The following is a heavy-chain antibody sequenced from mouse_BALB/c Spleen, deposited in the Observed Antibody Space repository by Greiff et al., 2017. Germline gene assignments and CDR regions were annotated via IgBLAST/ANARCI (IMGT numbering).Heavy chain of an antibody. J-gene: IGHJ4*01. CDR2: IDPANGNT. D-gene: IGHD1-1*01. Sequence: EVKLQESGAELVKPGASVKLSCTASGFNIKDTYMHWVKQRPEQGLEWIGRIDPANGNTKYDPKFQGKATITADTSSNTAYLQLSSLTSEDTAVYYCARGYYYGSSYPFYAMDYWGQGTSVTVSS. CDR3: ARGYYYGSSYPFYAMDY. CDR1: GFNIKDTY. V-gene: IGHV14-3*02.